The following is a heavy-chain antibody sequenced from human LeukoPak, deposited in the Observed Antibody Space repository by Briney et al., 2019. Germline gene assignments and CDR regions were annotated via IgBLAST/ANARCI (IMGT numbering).Heavy chain of an antibody. D-gene: IGHD2-21*02. Sequence: SETLSLTCAVYGGSFSGYYWSWIRQPPGKGLEWIGEINHSGSTNYNPSLKSRVTISVDKSKNQFSLKLSSVTAADTAVYYCARVIRIVVVTARTGEAFDIWGQGTMVTVSS. J-gene: IGHJ3*02. CDR1: GGSFSGYY. CDR2: INHSGST. CDR3: ARVIRIVVVTARTGEAFDI. V-gene: IGHV4-34*01.